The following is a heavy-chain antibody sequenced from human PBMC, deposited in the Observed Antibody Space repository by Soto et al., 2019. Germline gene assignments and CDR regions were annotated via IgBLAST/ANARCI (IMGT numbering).Heavy chain of an antibody. J-gene: IGHJ3*02. CDR1: GGSISSSSYY. D-gene: IGHD3-10*01. CDR3: AKGGSGSYSNAFDI. Sequence: SETLSLTCTVSGGSISSSSYYWGWIRQPPGKGLEWIGSIYYSGSTYYNPSLKSRVTISVDTSKNQFSLKLSSVTAADTAVYCCAKGGSGSYSNAFDIWGQGTMVTVSS. CDR2: IYYSGST. V-gene: IGHV4-39*01.